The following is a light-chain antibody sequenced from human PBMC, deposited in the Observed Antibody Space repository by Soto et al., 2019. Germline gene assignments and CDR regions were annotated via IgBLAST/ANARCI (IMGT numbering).Light chain of an antibody. Sequence: EIVMTQSPATLSVSPGERATLSCRASQSVGSNFAWYQQKPGQAPRHLIYGASTRATGIPARFSGSGSGTEFTLTISSLQSEDFAMYYCQQYNNWPPDRTFGQGTKVEIK. J-gene: IGKJ1*01. CDR3: QQYNNWPPDRT. CDR1: QSVGSN. CDR2: GAS. V-gene: IGKV3-15*01.